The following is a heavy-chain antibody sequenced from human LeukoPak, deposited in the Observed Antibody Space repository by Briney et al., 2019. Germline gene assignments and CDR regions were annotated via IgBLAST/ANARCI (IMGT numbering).Heavy chain of an antibody. CDR2: IYASGST. D-gene: IGHD6-6*01. CDR3: ARDSNLEYSSSRGLGR. Sequence: PSETLSLTCTVAGRSVSSYYWSWIRQPAGKGLEWIGRIYASGSTYYNPSLKSRVTMSVDTSKNQFSLRLTTVTAADTAVYYCARDSNLEYSSSRGLGRWGQGTLVTVSS. J-gene: IGHJ4*02. CDR1: GRSVSSYY. V-gene: IGHV4-4*07.